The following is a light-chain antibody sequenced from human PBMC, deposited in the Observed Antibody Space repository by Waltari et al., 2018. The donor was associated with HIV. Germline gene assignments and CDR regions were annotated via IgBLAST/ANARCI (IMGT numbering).Light chain of an antibody. CDR3: QTWGSGIWV. J-gene: IGLJ3*02. CDR2: VYNDGSH. Sequence: QRVLTQSPSASASLGASVTLTCTLSRAFSDSAIAWHQQHPEKGPRYLMKVYNDGSHYTGDGTPDRFSGSSSGAERYLIISSLQSEDEADYYCQTWGSGIWVFGGGTKLTVL. CDR1: RAFSDSA. V-gene: IGLV4-69*01.